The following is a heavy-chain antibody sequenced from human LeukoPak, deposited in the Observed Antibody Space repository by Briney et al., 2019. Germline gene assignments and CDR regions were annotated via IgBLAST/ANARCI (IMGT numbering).Heavy chain of an antibody. CDR2: IYYSGST. CDR3: ARGPPEWLAFDY. V-gene: IGHV4-30-4*08. D-gene: IGHD6-19*01. CDR1: GGSISSGDYY. J-gene: IGHJ4*02. Sequence: SATLSLTCTVSGGSISSGDYYWSWIRQPPGKGLEWIGYIYYSGSTYYNPSLKSRVTISVDTSKNQFSLKLSSVTAADTAVYYCARGPPEWLAFDYWGQGTLVTVSS.